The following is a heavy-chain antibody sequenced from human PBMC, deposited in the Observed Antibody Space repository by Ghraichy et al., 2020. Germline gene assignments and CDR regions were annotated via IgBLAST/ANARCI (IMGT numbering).Heavy chain of an antibody. CDR3: ARAKFGIAAAGTVEIYFYGMDV. J-gene: IGHJ6*02. D-gene: IGHD6-13*01. V-gene: IGHV3-7*03. CDR1: GFTFSSYW. CDR2: IKQDGSEK. Sequence: GGSLRLSCAASGFTFSSYWMSWVRQAPGKGLEWVANIKQDGSEKYYVDSVKGRFTISRDNAKNSLYLQMNSLRAEDTAVYYCARAKFGIAAAGTVEIYFYGMDVWGQGTTVTVSS.